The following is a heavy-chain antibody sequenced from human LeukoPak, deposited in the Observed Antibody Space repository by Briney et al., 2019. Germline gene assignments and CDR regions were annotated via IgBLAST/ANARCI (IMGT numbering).Heavy chain of an antibody. CDR3: ARERGPAALYY. CDR1: GGSISSGSYY. V-gene: IGHV4-61*02. D-gene: IGHD2-2*01. J-gene: IGHJ4*02. Sequence: SQTLSLTYTVSGGSISSGSYYWSWIRQPAGKGLEWIGRIYTSGSTNYNPSLKSRVTISVDTSKNQFSLKLSSVTAADTAVYYCARERGPAALYYWGQGTLVTVSS. CDR2: IYTSGST.